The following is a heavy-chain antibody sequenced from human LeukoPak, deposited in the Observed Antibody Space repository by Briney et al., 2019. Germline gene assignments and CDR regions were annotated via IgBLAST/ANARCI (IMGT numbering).Heavy chain of an antibody. CDR1: GFTFSSYA. Sequence: GGSLRLSCAASGFTFSSYAMSWVRQAPGKGLEWVSDISGSGGSTYYADSVKGRFTISRDNSKNTLYLQMNSLRAEDTAVYYCARASTYGSGSYFDYWGQGTLVTVSS. CDR2: ISGSGGST. CDR3: ARASTYGSGSYFDY. D-gene: IGHD3-10*01. J-gene: IGHJ4*02. V-gene: IGHV3-23*01.